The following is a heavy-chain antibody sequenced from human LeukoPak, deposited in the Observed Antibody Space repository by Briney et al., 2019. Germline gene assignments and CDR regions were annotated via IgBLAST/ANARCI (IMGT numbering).Heavy chain of an antibody. CDR3: ARARNNYDSSGFSALDY. J-gene: IGHJ4*02. V-gene: IGHV3-23*01. CDR2: VSGSGGGT. Sequence: GGSLRLSCAVSGFTFRTYAMSWVRQAPGKGLEWVSVVSGSGGGTYYADSVKGRFTISRDNSQSTLYLQMNSLRAEDTAVYYCARARNNYDSSGFSALDYWGQGTLVTVSS. CDR1: GFTFRTYA. D-gene: IGHD3-22*01.